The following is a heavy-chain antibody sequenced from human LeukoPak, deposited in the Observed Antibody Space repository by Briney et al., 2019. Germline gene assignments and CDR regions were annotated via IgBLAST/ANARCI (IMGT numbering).Heavy chain of an antibody. V-gene: IGHV4-59*08. Sequence: PSETLSLTCTVSGGSISSYYWSWIRQPPGKGLEGIGYIYYSGSTNYNPSLKSRVTISVDTSKNQFSLKLSSVTAADTAVYYCARHDHYIRGGYWYFDLWGRGTLVTVSS. CDR1: GGSISSYY. J-gene: IGHJ2*01. CDR3: ARHDHYIRGGYWYFDL. CDR2: IYYSGST. D-gene: IGHD4-11*01.